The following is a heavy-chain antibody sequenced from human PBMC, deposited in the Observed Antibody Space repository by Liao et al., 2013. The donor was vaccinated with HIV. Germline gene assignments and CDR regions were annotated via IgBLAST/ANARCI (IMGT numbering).Heavy chain of an antibody. CDR2: IYTSGST. Sequence: QVQLQESGPGLVKPSQTLSLTCTVSGGSISSGSYYWSWIRQPAGKGLEWIGRIYTSGSTNYNPSLKSRVTISVDTSKNQFSLKLSSVTAADTAVYYCARVSVAGTPGGFDPWGQGTLVTVSS. CDR1: GGSISSGSYY. D-gene: IGHD6-19*01. CDR3: ARVSVAGTPGGFDP. V-gene: IGHV4-61*02. J-gene: IGHJ5*02.